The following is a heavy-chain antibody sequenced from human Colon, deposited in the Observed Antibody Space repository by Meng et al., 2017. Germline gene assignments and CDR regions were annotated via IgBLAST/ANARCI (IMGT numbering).Heavy chain of an antibody. Sequence: GESLKISCAASGFTFSSYDMKWVRQAPGKGLEWVSSISDTTGDTYYADSVKGRFTISRDNSTNTVYLQMHSLRAEDTAVYYCANVLSRIKKYWYGMDVWGQETTVTVSS. V-gene: IGHV3-23*01. CDR2: ISDTTGDT. CDR3: ANVLSRIKKYWYGMDV. CDR1: GFTFSSYD. J-gene: IGHJ6*02. D-gene: IGHD2-8*02.